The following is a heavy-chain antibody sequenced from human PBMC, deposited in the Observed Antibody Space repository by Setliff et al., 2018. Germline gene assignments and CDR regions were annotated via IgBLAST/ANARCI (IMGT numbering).Heavy chain of an antibody. D-gene: IGHD2-2*01. J-gene: IGHJ2*01. Sequence: SETLSLTCTVSDDSISNYYWSWIRQSAGKGLEWIGHVRTTGSTRYNPSLKSRVTMSVDTSKNQFSLKLSSVTAADTAVYYCARGPPAPSTMREGHWYFDLWGRGTLVTVSS. CDR1: DDSISNYY. CDR3: ARGPPAPSTMREGHWYFDL. V-gene: IGHV4-4*07. CDR2: VRTTGST.